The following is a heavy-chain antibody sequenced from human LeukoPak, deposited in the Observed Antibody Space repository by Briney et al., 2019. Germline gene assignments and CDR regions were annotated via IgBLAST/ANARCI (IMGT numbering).Heavy chain of an antibody. CDR3: ARGEWDLRD. V-gene: IGHV3-74*01. D-gene: IGHD1-26*01. J-gene: IGHJ4*02. CDR1: GFTFSDYW. CDR2: INTDGSST. Sequence: GGSLRLSCGASGFTFSDYWMHWVRQAPGKGLVWVSRINTDGSSTTYTDSVKGRFTISRDNAKNTLYLQMNSLRVEDTAVYYCARGEWDLRDWGQGTLVIVSS.